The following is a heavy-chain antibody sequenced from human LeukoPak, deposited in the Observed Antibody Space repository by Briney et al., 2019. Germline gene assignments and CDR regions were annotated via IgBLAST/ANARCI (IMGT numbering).Heavy chain of an antibody. D-gene: IGHD2-2*01. CDR3: ARDDCSSFSCYHNWFDP. V-gene: IGHV3-7*01. CDR1: GFTFSSYW. Sequence: GGSLRLSCAASGFTFSSYWMSWVRQAPGKGLEWVANINQDGSEKYYVDFVKGRFTISRDNAKNSLFLQMNSLRAEDTAVYYCARDDCSSFSCYHNWFDPWGQGPLVTVSS. CDR2: INQDGSEK. J-gene: IGHJ5*02.